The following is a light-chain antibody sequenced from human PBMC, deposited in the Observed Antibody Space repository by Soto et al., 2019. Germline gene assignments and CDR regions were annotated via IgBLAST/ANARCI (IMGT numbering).Light chain of an antibody. J-gene: IGKJ2*01. Sequence: EIVMTQSPATLSVSQGERATLSCRASQSVSSNLAWFQQKPGQAPRLLLYAVSTRATGVPGRFSGSGSGTEFTLTRSSLQSEDSAVYYCQQHNHWPSFGQGPKLEIK. CDR3: QQHNHWPS. CDR1: QSVSSN. V-gene: IGKV3-15*01. CDR2: AVS.